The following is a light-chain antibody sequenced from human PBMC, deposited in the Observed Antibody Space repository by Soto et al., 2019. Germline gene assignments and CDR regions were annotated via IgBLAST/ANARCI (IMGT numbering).Light chain of an antibody. Sequence: QSALTQPRSVSGSPGQSVTISCTGTSSDVGGYNYVSWYQQHPGKAPKLMIYDVSKRPSGVPDRFSGSKSGNTASLTISGLQAEEEADYYCCSYACSYYVFGTGTKVTVL. CDR1: SSDVGGYNY. CDR2: DVS. J-gene: IGLJ1*01. CDR3: CSYACSYYV. V-gene: IGLV2-11*01.